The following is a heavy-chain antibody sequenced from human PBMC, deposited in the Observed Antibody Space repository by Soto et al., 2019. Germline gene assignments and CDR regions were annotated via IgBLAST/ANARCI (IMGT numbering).Heavy chain of an antibody. CDR2: ISSSSSYI. J-gene: IGHJ4*02. CDR3: ARDPLPYDSSGHHGYFDY. V-gene: IGHV3-21*01. CDR1: GFTFSSYS. D-gene: IGHD3-22*01. Sequence: GGSLRLSCAASGFTFSSYSMNWVRQAPGKGLEWVSSISSSSSYIYYADSVKGRFTISRDNAKNSLYLQMNSLRAEDTAVYYCARDPLPYDSSGHHGYFDYWGQGTLVTVSS.